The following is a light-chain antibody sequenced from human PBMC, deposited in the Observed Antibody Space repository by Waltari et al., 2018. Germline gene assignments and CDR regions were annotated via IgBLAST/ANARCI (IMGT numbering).Light chain of an antibody. Sequence: DIQLTQSPSPLSASVGDRVTITCRGSQGISNYLAWFQQKPEKAPKSLIYAVSSVQSEVASKFSCSESGTDFTLTISSLQPEDFATYYCQQYNSYPPSFGQGTRLEIK. V-gene: IGKV1-16*02. J-gene: IGKJ5*01. CDR2: AVS. CDR3: QQYNSYPPS. CDR1: QGISNY.